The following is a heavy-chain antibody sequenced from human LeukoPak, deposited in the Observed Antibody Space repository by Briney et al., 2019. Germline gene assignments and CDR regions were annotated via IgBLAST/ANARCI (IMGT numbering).Heavy chain of an antibody. V-gene: IGHV3-21*04. J-gene: IGHJ4*02. CDR2: ISSSSSYI. CDR3: AKETDVGITIFGVVDY. D-gene: IGHD3-3*01. CDR1: GFTFSSYS. Sequence: GGSLRLSCAASGFTFSSYSMNWGREAPGKGLEWVSSISSSSSYIYYADSVKGRFTISRDNAKNSLYLQMNSLRAEDTAVYYCAKETDVGITIFGVVDYWGQGTLVTVSS.